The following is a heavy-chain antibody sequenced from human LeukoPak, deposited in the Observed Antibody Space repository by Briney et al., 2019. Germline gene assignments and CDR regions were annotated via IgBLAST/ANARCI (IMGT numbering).Heavy chain of an antibody. J-gene: IGHJ4*02. CDR1: GYSISSGFY. Sequence: PSETLSLTCAVSGYSISSGFYWGWIRQPPGKGLEWIGSIYHSGRTYYNPSLKSRVTISVDTSKNQFSLKLTSVTAADTAVYYCASSFEDYYDTSGYFRWGQGTLVTVSS. CDR2: IYHSGRT. CDR3: ASSFEDYYDTSGYFR. V-gene: IGHV4-38-2*01. D-gene: IGHD3-22*01.